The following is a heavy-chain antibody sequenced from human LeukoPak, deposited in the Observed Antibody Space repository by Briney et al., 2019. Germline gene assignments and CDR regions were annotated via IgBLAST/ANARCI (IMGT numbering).Heavy chain of an antibody. CDR2: IYYSGST. J-gene: IGHJ4*02. CDR1: GGSISSYY. V-gene: IGHV4-59*08. D-gene: IGHD6-19*01. CDR3: ARLTTIAVAGAHYSDY. Sequence: SETLSLTCTVSGGSISSYYWSWIRQPPGKGLEWIGYIYYSGSTNYNPSLKSRVTISVDTSKNQFSLKLSSVTAADTAVYYCARLTTIAVAGAHYSDYWGQGTLVTVSS.